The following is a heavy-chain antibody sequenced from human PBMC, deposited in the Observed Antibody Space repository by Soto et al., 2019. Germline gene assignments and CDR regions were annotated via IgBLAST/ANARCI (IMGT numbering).Heavy chain of an antibody. CDR1: GCSTSSGGYY. CDR2: IYYSGST. CDR3: ARGNAYYEDSGGYAGSDGFDS. J-gene: IGHJ3*02. Sequence: ALSLTCTVSGCSTSSGGYYCSWLRQHPGKGLEWIGYIYYSGSTYYNPSLKSRVTISVDTSKNQFALKLSSVTAADTAVYYCARGNAYYEDSGGYAGSDGFDSWGHGTMVTVSS. V-gene: IGHV4-31*03. D-gene: IGHD3-22*01.